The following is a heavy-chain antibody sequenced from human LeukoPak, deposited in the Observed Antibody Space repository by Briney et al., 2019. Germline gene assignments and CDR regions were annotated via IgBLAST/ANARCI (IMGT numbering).Heavy chain of an antibody. V-gene: IGHV1-18*01. CDR1: GYTFTSYG. Sequence: ASVKVSCKASGYTFTSYGISWVRQAPGQGLEWMGWISAYNGNTNYAQKLQGRVTMTTDTSTSTAYMELRSLRSDDTAVYYCASALGSYYGSGSPTTYWGQGTLVTVSS. J-gene: IGHJ4*02. D-gene: IGHD3-10*01. CDR3: ASALGSYYGSGSPTTY. CDR2: ISAYNGNT.